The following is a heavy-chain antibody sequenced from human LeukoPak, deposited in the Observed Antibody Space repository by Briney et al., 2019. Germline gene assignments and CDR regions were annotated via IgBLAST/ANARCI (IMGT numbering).Heavy chain of an antibody. Sequence: GGSLRLSCAASGFTFSSYGMSWVRQAPGKGLEWVSAISGSGGSTYYADSVKGRFTISRDNSKNTLYLQMNSLRAEDTAVYYCAKPRVGDTAMATPYYFDYWGQGTLVTVSS. CDR2: ISGSGGST. D-gene: IGHD5-18*01. CDR3: AKPRVGDTAMATPYYFDY. J-gene: IGHJ4*02. V-gene: IGHV3-23*01. CDR1: GFTFSSYG.